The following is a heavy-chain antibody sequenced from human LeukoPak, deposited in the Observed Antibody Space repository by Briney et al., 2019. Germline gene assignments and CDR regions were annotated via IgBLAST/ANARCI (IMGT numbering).Heavy chain of an antibody. CDR2: VNHGGST. Sequence: PSETLSLTCAVYGGPFSGYYWSWIRQPPGKRLEWIGGVNHGGSTNYNPSLKSRVTLSVDTSKNQFSLDLTSVTAADAAVYYCARGTYDSSGYYSYFDYWAQGILVTVSS. J-gene: IGHJ4*02. V-gene: IGHV4-34*01. CDR1: GGPFSGYY. CDR3: ARGTYDSSGYYSYFDY. D-gene: IGHD3-22*01.